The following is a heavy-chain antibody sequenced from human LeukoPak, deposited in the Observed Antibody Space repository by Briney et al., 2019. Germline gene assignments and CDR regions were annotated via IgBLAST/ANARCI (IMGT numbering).Heavy chain of an antibody. J-gene: IGHJ4*02. CDR3: AKNGWEGATKVYVVS. Sequence: GGSLRLSCAASGFTFSSYAMSWVRQAPGEGLEWGSAISGSGGSTYYADSVKGRFTISRDNSKNTLYLQMNSLRAEDTAVYYCAKNGWEGATKVYVVSWGQGTLVTVSS. CDR2: ISGSGGST. V-gene: IGHV3-23*01. CDR1: GFTFSSYA. D-gene: IGHD1-26*01.